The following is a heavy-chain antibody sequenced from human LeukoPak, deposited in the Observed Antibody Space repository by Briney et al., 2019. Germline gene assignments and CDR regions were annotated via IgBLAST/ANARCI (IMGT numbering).Heavy chain of an antibody. V-gene: IGHV1-8*01. CDR1: GYTFTSYD. J-gene: IGHJ4*02. CDR3: ARGRGGGHGQYQLLSY. CDR2: MNPNSGNT. Sequence: ASVKVSCKASGYTFTSYDINWVRQATGQGLEWMGWMNPNSGNTGYTQKFQGRVTITRNTSISTAYMELSSLRSEDTAVYYCARGRGGGHGQYQLLSYWGQGTLVTVSS. D-gene: IGHD2-2*01.